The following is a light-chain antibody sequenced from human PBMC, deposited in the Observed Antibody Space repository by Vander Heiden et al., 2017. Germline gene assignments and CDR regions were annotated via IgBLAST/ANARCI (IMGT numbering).Light chain of an antibody. CDR3: QSADSSDSWV. CDR2: KDT. CDR1: ALPNQY. V-gene: IGLV3-25*03. J-gene: IGLJ3*02. Sequence: SYELTQLPSASVSPGQTATITCSGDALPNQYAYWYQQKPGQAPVVVIYKDTERPSGIPERFSGASSGTTVTLTISGVQAEDEADYYCQSADSSDSWVFGGGTKLTVL.